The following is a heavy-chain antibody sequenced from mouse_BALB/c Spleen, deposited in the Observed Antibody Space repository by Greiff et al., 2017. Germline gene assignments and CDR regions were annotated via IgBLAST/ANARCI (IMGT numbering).Heavy chain of an antibody. CDR1: GYTFTDYA. CDR3: ARHYGSSHWYFDV. Sequence: VQLQQSEAELVRPGVSVKISCKGSGYTFTDYAMHWVKQSHAKSLEWIGVISTYYGDASYNQKFKGKATMTVDKSSSTAYMELARLTSEDSAIYYCARHYGSSHWYFDVWGAGTTVTVSS. CDR2: ISTYYGDA. J-gene: IGHJ1*01. V-gene: IGHV1S137*01. D-gene: IGHD1-1*01.